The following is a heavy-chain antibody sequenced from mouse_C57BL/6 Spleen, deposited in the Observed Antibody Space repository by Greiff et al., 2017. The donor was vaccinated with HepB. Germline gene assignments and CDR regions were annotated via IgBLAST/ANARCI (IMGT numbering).Heavy chain of an antibody. CDR1: GYTFTSYG. CDR2: IYPRSGNT. D-gene: IGHD2-3*01. CDR3: ARSLYDGYYVYAMDY. V-gene: IGHV1-81*01. Sequence: QVQLQQSGAELARPGASVKLSCKASGYTFTSYGISWVKQRTGQGLEWIGEIYPRSGNTYYNEKFKGKATLTADKSSSTAYMELRSLTSEDSAVYFCARSLYDGYYVYAMDYWGQGTSVTVSS. J-gene: IGHJ4*01.